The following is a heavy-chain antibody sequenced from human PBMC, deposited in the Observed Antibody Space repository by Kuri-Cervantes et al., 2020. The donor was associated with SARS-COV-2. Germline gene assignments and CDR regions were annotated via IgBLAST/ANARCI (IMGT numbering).Heavy chain of an antibody. Sequence: LSLTCAASGFTFSSYAMHWVRQAPGKGLEWVAVISYDGSNRYCADSVKDRFTISRDNSKNTLYLQMNSLRAEDTAVYYCAREEWLLSSDYYYYYYGMDVWGQGTTVTVSS. CDR2: ISYDGSNR. CDR1: GFTFSSYA. V-gene: IGHV3-30-3*01. J-gene: IGHJ6*02. D-gene: IGHD3-3*01. CDR3: AREEWLLSSDYYYYYYGMDV.